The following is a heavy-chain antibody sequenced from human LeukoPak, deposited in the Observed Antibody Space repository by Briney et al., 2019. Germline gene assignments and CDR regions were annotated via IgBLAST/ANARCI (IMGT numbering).Heavy chain of an antibody. CDR3: VREKGMATLDY. Sequence: GGSLRLSCAASGFTFSSYEMNWVRQAPGKGLEWVSSISSSSNYIYYADSVKGRFTISRDNAKNSLYLQMNSLRAEDTAVYYCVREKGMATLDYWGQGTLVTASS. V-gene: IGHV3-21*01. CDR1: GFTFSSYE. CDR2: ISSSSNYI. D-gene: IGHD5-24*01. J-gene: IGHJ4*02.